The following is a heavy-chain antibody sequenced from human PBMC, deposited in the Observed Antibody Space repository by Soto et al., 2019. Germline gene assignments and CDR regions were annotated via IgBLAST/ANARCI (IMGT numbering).Heavy chain of an antibody. J-gene: IGHJ6*02. CDR1: GGTFSSYA. D-gene: IGHD6-6*01. V-gene: IGHV1-69*13. CDR3: ARGSSIAARSSYYYYGMDV. Sequence: SVKVSCKASGGTFSSYAISWVRQAPGQGLEWMGGIIPIFGTANYAQKFQGRVTITADESTSTAYMELSSLRSEDTAVYYCARGSSIAARSSYYYYGMDVWGQGTTVTVS. CDR2: IIPIFGTA.